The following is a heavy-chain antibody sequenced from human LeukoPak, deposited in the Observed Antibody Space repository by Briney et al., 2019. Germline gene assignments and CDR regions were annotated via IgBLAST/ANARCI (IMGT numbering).Heavy chain of an antibody. J-gene: IGHJ4*02. CDR1: GYTFTSYG. Sequence: ASVKVSCKASGYTFTSYGISWVRQAPGQGLEWMGWISAYNGNTNYAQKLQGRVTMTTDTSTSTAYMELRSLRSDDTAVYYCARAPIKSSGWYTGIDYWGQGTLVTVSS. CDR2: ISAYNGNT. D-gene: IGHD6-19*01. CDR3: ARAPIKSSGWYTGIDY. V-gene: IGHV1-18*01.